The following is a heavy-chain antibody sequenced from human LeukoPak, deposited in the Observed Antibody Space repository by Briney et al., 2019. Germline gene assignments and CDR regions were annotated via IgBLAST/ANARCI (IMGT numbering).Heavy chain of an antibody. CDR2: MYYTGST. CDR1: GDSISSYY. J-gene: IGHJ5*02. CDR3: ARHRVSSTSCYPKFDP. Sequence: SETLSLTCTVSGDSISSYYWSWIRQPPGKGLEWIGYMYYTGSTTYNPSLKSRVIMSVDTSKNQLSLKLSSVTAADTAVYYCARHRVSSTSCYPKFDPWGQGTLVTVSS. D-gene: IGHD2-2*01. V-gene: IGHV4-59*08.